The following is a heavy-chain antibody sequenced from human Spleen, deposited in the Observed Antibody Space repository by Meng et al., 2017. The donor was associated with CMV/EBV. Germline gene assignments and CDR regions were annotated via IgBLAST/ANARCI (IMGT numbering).Heavy chain of an antibody. V-gene: IGHV3-53*01. Sequence: GESLKISCAASGFTFSSYWMSWVRQAPGKGLEWVSIIYTAGSTYYADSVKGRFTISRDNSKNTLYLQMNSLRAEDTAVYYCARDLMFNWFDPWGQGTLVTVSS. D-gene: IGHD3-10*02. CDR2: IYTAGST. CDR3: ARDLMFNWFDP. J-gene: IGHJ5*02. CDR1: GFTFSSYW.